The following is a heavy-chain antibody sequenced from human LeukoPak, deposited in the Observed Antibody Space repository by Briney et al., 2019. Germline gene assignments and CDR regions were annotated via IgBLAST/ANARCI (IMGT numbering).Heavy chain of an antibody. V-gene: IGHV1-8*01. CDR2: INPNSGNT. Sequence: VASVKVSCKASVYTFTSYDINWVRQPTAQELDWMGWINPNSGNTGYAHKFQGRVAITSNTSLTTPYMELSRLRCEDTDVYYCARGLGRTSMVTRGGVRFDYWGQGPLVSVSS. CDR3: ARGLGRTSMVTRGGVRFDY. D-gene: IGHD5-18*01. J-gene: IGHJ4*02. CDR1: VYTFTSYD.